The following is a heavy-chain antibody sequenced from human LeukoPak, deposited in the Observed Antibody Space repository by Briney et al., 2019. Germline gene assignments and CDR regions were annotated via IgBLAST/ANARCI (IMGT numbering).Heavy chain of an antibody. CDR2: IKQDGSEK. D-gene: IGHD6-13*01. J-gene: IGHJ5*02. CDR3: ARDLFLGAESSSWDNWFDP. Sequence: GGSLRLSCAASGFTFNSYWMSWVRQAPGKGLEWVANIKQDGSEKYYVDSVKGRFTISRDNAKNSLYLQMNSLRAEDTGVYYCARDLFLGAESSSWDNWFDPWGQGTLVTVSS. CDR1: GFTFNSYW. V-gene: IGHV3-7*01.